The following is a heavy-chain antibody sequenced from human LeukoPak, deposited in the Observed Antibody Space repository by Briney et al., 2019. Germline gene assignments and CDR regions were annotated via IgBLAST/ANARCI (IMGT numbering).Heavy chain of an antibody. CDR1: GYTFTSYG. CDR2: ISAYNGNT. Sequence: ASVKVSCKASGYTFTSYGISWVRQAPGQGLEWMGWISAYNGNTNYAQKLQGRVTMTTDTSTSTAYMELRSLRSDDTAVYYCARDRRGDFWSGYYFHAFDIWGQGTMVTVSS. D-gene: IGHD3-3*01. J-gene: IGHJ3*02. V-gene: IGHV1-18*01. CDR3: ARDRRGDFWSGYYFHAFDI.